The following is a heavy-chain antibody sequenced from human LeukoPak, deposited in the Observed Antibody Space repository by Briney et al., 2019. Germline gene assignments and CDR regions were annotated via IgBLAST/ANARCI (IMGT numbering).Heavy chain of an antibody. Sequence: ASVKVSCKASGYTFTSYYMHWLRQAPGQGLEWMGIINPSGGSTSYAQKFQGRVTMTRDTSTSTVYMELSSLRSEDTAVYYCARDGGDYDILTGYYDYWGQGTLVTVSS. CDR2: INPSGGST. CDR3: ARDGGDYDILTGYYDY. J-gene: IGHJ4*02. D-gene: IGHD3-9*01. CDR1: GYTFTSYY. V-gene: IGHV1-46*01.